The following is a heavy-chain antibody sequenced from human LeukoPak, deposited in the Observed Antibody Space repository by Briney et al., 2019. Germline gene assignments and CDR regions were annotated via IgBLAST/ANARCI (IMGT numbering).Heavy chain of an antibody. J-gene: IGHJ4*02. CDR2: IRYDGSNK. CDR3: AKVTYYDYVWGSYRPDY. CDR1: GFTFSSYG. D-gene: IGHD3-16*02. V-gene: IGHV3-30*02. Sequence: GGSLRLSCAASGFTFSSYGMHWVCQAPGKGLEWVAFIRYDGSNKYYADSVKGRFTISRDNSKNTLYLQMNSLRAEDTAVYYCAKVTYYDYVWGSYRPDYWGQGTLVTVSS.